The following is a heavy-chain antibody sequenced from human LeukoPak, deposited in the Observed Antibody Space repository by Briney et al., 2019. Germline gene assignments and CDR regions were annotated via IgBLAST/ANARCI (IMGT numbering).Heavy chain of an antibody. CDR2: INQDVSRI. D-gene: IGHD2-8*01. CDR3: ARLKDDVTKFDY. Sequence: GGSLRLSCAGSGFSFSRYWMAWVRQAPGKGLERVASINQDVSRIHYVDSVKGRFTISRDNAKSSLFLQMTSMRVEDTAVYYCARLKDDVTKFDYWGQGTLVTVSS. V-gene: IGHV3-7*01. J-gene: IGHJ4*02. CDR1: GFSFSRYW.